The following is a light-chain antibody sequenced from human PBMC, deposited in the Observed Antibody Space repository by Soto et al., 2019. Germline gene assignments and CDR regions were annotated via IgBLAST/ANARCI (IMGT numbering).Light chain of an antibody. CDR2: GAS. V-gene: IGKV3-20*01. CDR1: QSVSSIF. Sequence: EIVLTQSPGTLYLSPGERATLSCRASQSVSSIFLAWYHQKRGQAPRLLIYGASRRATGIPDRFSGSGSGTDFSLTISILDPEYFAVYYRQQYGSSRTFGQGTKVE. CDR3: QQYGSSRT. J-gene: IGKJ1*01.